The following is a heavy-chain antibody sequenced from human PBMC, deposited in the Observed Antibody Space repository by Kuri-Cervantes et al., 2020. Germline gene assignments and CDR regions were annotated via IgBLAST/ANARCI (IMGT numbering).Heavy chain of an antibody. Sequence: LSLTCAVYGGSFSGYYWSWIRQTPGKGLEWVSYISSSGSTIYYADSVKGRFTISRDNAKNSLYLQMNSLRAEDTAVYYCAGGYDSSGYYFYRFDYWGQGTLVTVSS. J-gene: IGHJ4*02. CDR3: AGGYDSSGYYFYRFDY. CDR2: ISSSGSTI. D-gene: IGHD3-22*01. V-gene: IGHV3-11*04. CDR1: GGSFSGYY.